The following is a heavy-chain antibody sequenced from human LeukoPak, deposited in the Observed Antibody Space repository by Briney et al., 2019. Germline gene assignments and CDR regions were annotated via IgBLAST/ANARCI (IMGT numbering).Heavy chain of an antibody. CDR3: ASRTTVRGALDY. CDR2: IYHSGST. J-gene: IGHJ4*02. Sequence: SETLSLTCAVSGYSISSGYYWGWIRQPPRKGLEWSGSIYHSGSTYYNPSLKSRVTISVDTSKNQFSLKLSSVTAADTAVSYCASRTTVRGALDYWGQGTLATVSS. D-gene: IGHD3-10*01. CDR1: GYSISSGYY. V-gene: IGHV4-38-2*01.